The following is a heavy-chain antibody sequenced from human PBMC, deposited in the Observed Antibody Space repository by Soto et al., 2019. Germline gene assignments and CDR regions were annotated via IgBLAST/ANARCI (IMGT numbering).Heavy chain of an antibody. CDR1: GFTFGSHS. CDR2: ITNDGSNK. V-gene: IGHV3-30*18. Sequence: GGSLRLSCADSGFTFGSHSMFWVRQAPGKGLEWVAVITNDGSNKYYADSVKGRFTISRDNSKNTLYLQMNSLRAEDTAVYYCAKDGSHSSGLDYYYYGMDVWGQGTTVTVSS. D-gene: IGHD3-22*01. J-gene: IGHJ6*02. CDR3: AKDGSHSSGLDYYYYGMDV.